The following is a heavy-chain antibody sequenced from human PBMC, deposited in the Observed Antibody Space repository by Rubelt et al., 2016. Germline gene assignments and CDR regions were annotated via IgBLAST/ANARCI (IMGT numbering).Heavy chain of an antibody. CDR1: SYA. V-gene: IGHV3-7*03. D-gene: IGHD3-10*01. CDR3: ASLGSGSYTGDDY. Sequence: SYAMHWVRQAPGKGLEWLANINQDGSVKYSVDSVKGRFTISRDNAKNSLYLQMNGLRADETAVYYCASLGSGSYTGDDYWGQGTLVTVFS. CDR2: INQDGSVK. J-gene: IGHJ4*02.